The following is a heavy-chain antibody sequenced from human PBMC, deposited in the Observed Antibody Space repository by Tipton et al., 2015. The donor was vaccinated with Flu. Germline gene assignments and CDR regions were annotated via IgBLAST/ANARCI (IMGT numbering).Heavy chain of an antibody. CDR3: ARGPDFYDSGGYCSDWCFGL. CDR2: IYYSGST. J-gene: IGHJ2*01. V-gene: IGHV4-59*01. Sequence: TLSLTCTVSGGSISSYYWSWIRQPPGKGLEWIGYIYYSGSTNYNPSLKSRITISVDTSKNQFSLKLSSVTAADTAGYYCARGPDFYDSGGYCSDWCFGLWGPGSLVAVPS. CDR1: GGSISSYY. D-gene: IGHD3-22*01.